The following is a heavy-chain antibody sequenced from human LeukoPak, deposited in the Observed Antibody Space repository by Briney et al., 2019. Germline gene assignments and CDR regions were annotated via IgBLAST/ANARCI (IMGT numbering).Heavy chain of an antibody. V-gene: IGHV4-59*08. CDR3: AVNTTKHTFDT. Sequence: PSETLSLTCTVSGGSMSPFYWSWIRQSPGKGLEWIGSIYYSGGTNYNPSLKSRVTISVDTSKNQFSLELSSVTAADTAVYYCAVNTTKHTFDTWGQGTMVTVSS. CDR1: GGSMSPFY. J-gene: IGHJ3*02. CDR2: IYYSGGT. D-gene: IGHD1-1*01.